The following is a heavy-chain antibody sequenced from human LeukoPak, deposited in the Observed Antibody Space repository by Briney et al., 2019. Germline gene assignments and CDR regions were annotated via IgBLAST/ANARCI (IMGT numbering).Heavy chain of an antibody. Sequence: PGGSLRLSCVASGFSLSGYWMHWVRQAPGKGLVWVTWINSDGSSTSYADSVKGRFTVSRDNAKNTLYLQMTSLRADDTAIYYCARGPGPRSGWYGTDYWGQGILVTVSS. CDR1: GFSLSGYW. CDR3: ARGPGPRSGWYGTDY. V-gene: IGHV3-74*01. J-gene: IGHJ4*02. D-gene: IGHD6-19*01. CDR2: INSDGSST.